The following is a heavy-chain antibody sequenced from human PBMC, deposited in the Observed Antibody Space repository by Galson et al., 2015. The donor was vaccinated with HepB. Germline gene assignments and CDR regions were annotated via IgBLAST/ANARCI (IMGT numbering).Heavy chain of an antibody. CDR3: AKSGARYCTGGVCYFDY. CDR1: GFTFSSYG. D-gene: IGHD2-8*02. V-gene: IGHV3-30*18. Sequence: SLRLSCAASGFTFSSYGMHWVRQAPGKGLEWVAVVSDDGSTKYYADSVKGRFTISRDNSKNTLFLQVSTLRAEDMGVYFCAKSGARYCTGGVCYFDYWGQGTPVTVSS. J-gene: IGHJ4*02. CDR2: VSDDGSTK.